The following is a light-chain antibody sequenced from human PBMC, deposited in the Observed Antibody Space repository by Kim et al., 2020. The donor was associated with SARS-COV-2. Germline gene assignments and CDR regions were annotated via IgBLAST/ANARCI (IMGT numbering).Light chain of an antibody. CDR1: QNVFSH. V-gene: IGKV1-39*01. CDR2: AAS. J-gene: IGKJ1*01. CDR3: LQTYSVPWT. Sequence: DIQMTQSPSSLSASVGDRVTFTCRSSQNVFSHVTWYQQIPGKAPKLLIRAASTLHSGVPARFSGSGSGTEFTLTITGVEAEDFATYYCLQTYSVPWTFGQGTKVDIK.